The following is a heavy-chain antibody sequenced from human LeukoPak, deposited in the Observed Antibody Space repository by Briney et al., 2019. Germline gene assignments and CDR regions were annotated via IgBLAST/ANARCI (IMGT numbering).Heavy chain of an antibody. V-gene: IGHV3-49*03. CDR2: IRSKAYGGTT. Sequence: HPGGSLRLSCTASGFTFADYGVSWFRQAPGKGLEWVGLIRSKAYGGTTEYAASVKGRFTISRDDSKNIAYLQLNSLKTEDTAVYYCTRARSSSWYLPLRFDYWGQGTLVSVSS. J-gene: IGHJ4*02. CDR1: GFTFADYG. CDR3: TRARSSSWYLPLRFDY. D-gene: IGHD6-13*01.